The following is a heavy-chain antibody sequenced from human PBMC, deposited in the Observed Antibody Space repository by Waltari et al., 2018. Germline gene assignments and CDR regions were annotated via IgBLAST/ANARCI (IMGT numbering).Heavy chain of an antibody. V-gene: IGHV4-39*01. Sequence: QLQLQESGPGLVKPSETLSLTCTVSGGSISSSSYYWGWIRQPPGKGLEWIGSIYYSGSTYYNPPLKSRVTISVDTSKNQFSLKLSSVTAADTAVYYCASGGGTMVRGKVDYWGQGTLVTVSS. CDR1: GGSISSSSYY. CDR3: ASGGGTMVRGKVDY. CDR2: IYYSGST. J-gene: IGHJ4*02. D-gene: IGHD3-10*01.